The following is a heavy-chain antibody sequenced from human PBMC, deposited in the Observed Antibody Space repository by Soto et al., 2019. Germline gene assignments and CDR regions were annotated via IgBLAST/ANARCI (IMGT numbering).Heavy chain of an antibody. CDR1: GGSISSGGYY. CDR3: ARSSYYDILAGYYMGFDP. D-gene: IGHD3-9*01. J-gene: IGHJ5*02. CDR2: IYYSGST. V-gene: IGHV4-31*03. Sequence: SETLSLTCTVSGGSISSGGYYWSWIRQHPGKGLEWIGYIYYSGSTYYNPSLKSRVTISVDTSKNQFSLKLSSVTAADTAVYYCARSSYYDILAGYYMGFDPWGQGTLVTVSS.